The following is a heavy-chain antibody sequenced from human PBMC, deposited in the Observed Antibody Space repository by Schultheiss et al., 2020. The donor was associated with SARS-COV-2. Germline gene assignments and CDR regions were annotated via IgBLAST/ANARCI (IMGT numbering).Heavy chain of an antibody. Sequence: GESLKISCAASGFTFSSYSMNWVRQAPGKGLEWVSSISSSSSYIYYADSVKGRFTISRDNAKNSLYLQMNSLRAEDTAVYYCARDLPSSGWHIGAALYWGQGTLVTVSS. V-gene: IGHV3-21*01. CDR3: ARDLPSSGWHIGAALY. D-gene: IGHD6-19*01. CDR1: GFTFSSYS. J-gene: IGHJ4*02. CDR2: ISSSSSYI.